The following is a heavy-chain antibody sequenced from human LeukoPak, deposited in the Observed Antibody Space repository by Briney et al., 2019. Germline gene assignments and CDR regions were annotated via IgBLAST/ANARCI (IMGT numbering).Heavy chain of an antibody. V-gene: IGHV5-51*01. CDR3: ARHISALTYYDFWRDRYYYYMDV. CDR2: IYPGDSDT. CDR1: GYSFTSYW. J-gene: IGHJ6*03. Sequence: GESLKISCKGSGYSFTSYWIGWVRQMPGKGLEWMGIIYPGDSDTRYSPSFQCQVTISADKSISTAYLQWSSLKASDTAMYYCARHISALTYYDFWRDRYYYYMDVWGKGTTVTVSS. D-gene: IGHD3-3*01.